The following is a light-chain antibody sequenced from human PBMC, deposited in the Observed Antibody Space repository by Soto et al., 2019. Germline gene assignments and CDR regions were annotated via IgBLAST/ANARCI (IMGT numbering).Light chain of an antibody. V-gene: IGKV3-11*01. CDR2: DAS. CDR1: QSVSSY. Sequence: EIVLTQSPATLSLSPGERATLSCRASQSVSSYLAWYQQKPGQAPSLLIYDASNRATGIPARFSGSVSGTDFTLTISGLEPEDFAVYYCQQRSNWPRGITFGQGTRLEIK. J-gene: IGKJ5*01. CDR3: QQRSNWPRGIT.